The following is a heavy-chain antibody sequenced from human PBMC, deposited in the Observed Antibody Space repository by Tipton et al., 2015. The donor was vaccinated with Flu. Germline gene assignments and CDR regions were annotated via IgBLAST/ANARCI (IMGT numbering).Heavy chain of an antibody. CDR3: ARDRGCRDVWYFDL. CDR2: ISYDGSNK. D-gene: IGHD4/OR15-4a*01. V-gene: IGHV3-30*01. J-gene: IGHJ2*01. Sequence: SLTLSCAASGFTFSSYAMHWVRQATGKGLEWVAVISYDGSNKYYADSVKGRFTISRDNSKNTLYLQMNSLRAEDTAVYYCARDRGCRDVWYFDLWGRGTLVTVSS. CDR1: GFTFSSYA.